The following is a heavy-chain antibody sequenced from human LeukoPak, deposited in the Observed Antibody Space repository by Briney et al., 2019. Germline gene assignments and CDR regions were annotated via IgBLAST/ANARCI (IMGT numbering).Heavy chain of an antibody. J-gene: IGHJ6*02. CDR3: ARDPDV. CDR1: GFTFSSYE. V-gene: IGHV3-48*03. CDR2: INSGGTSI. Sequence: GGSLRLSCAASGFTFSSYEMNWVRQAPGKGLEWVSYINSGGTSIYYADSVKGRFTISRDNAKNPLYLQMNSLRAEDTAVYYCARDPDVWGQGTTVTVSS.